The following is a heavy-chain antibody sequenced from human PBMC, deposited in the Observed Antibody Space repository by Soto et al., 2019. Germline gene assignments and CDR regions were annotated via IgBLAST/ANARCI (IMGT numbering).Heavy chain of an antibody. CDR1: GFTFSSYA. Sequence: GGFLRLSCAASGFTFSSYAMSWVRQAPGKGLEWVSAISGSGGSTYYADSVKGRFTISRDNSKNTLYLQMNSLRAEDTAVYYCAKDYWGSSPEAYYFDYWGQGTLVTVSS. V-gene: IGHV3-23*01. CDR2: ISGSGGST. D-gene: IGHD6-6*01. CDR3: AKDYWGSSPEAYYFDY. J-gene: IGHJ4*02.